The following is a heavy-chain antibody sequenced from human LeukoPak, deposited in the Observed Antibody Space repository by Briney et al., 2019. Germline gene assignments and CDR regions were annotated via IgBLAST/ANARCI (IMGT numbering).Heavy chain of an antibody. D-gene: IGHD3-16*01. CDR1: GGSFSGYY. J-gene: IGHJ4*02. CDR2: INHSGST. Sequence: KTSETLSLTCAVYGGSFSGYYWSWIRQPPGKGLEWIGEINHSGSTNYNPSLKSRVTISVDTSKNQFSLKLSSVTAADTAVYYCARGGGPDWGQGTLVTVSS. CDR3: ARGGGPD. V-gene: IGHV4-34*01.